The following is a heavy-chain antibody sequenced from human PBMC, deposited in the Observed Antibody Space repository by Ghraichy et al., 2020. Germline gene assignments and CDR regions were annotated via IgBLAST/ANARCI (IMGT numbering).Heavy chain of an antibody. V-gene: IGHV3-30*18. J-gene: IGHJ4*02. CDR1: GFIFRIYG. Sequence: GGSLRLSCTASGFIFRIYGMHWVRQAPGKGLEWVAVISLDGSNKYYADSVKGRFTISRDNSKNTLYLQMNSLRAEDTAVYYCAKGADYSSGWFSGCWYFDYWGLGTLVTVSS. D-gene: IGHD6-19*01. CDR2: ISLDGSNK. CDR3: AKGADYSSGWFSGCWYFDY.